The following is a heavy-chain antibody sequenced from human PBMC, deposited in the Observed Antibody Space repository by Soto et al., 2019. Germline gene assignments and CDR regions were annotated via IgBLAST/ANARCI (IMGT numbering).Heavy chain of an antibody. V-gene: IGHV5-51*01. D-gene: IGHD1-7*01. J-gene: IGHJ6*03. CDR2: IYPGDSDT. CDR3: ARLTSRITGTTYHYYYYYMDV. CDR1: GYSFTSYW. Sequence: GESLKISCKGSGYSFTSYWIGWVRQMPGKGLEWMGIIYPGDSDTRYSPSFQGQVTISADKSISTAYLQWSSLKASDTAMYYFARLTSRITGTTYHYYYYYMDVWGKGTTVTVSS.